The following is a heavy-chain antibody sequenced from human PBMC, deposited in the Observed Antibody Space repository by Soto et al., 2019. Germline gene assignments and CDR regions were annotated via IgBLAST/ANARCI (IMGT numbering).Heavy chain of an antibody. D-gene: IGHD3-22*01. V-gene: IGHV4-30-4*01. CDR1: GGSISSGDYY. Sequence: QVHLQESGPGLVKPSQTLSLTCTVSGGSISSGDYYWSWIRQPPGKGLEWIGYIYYSGSTYYNPSIKSRSTISVDTATTQSALKLSSVTAADTAVYYCARGRTYYYEFGYWGQGTLVTVSS. J-gene: IGHJ4*02. CDR3: ARGRTYYYEFGY. CDR2: IYYSGST.